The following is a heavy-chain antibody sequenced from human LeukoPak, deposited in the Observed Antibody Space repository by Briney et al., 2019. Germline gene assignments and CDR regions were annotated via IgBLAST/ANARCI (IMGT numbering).Heavy chain of an antibody. V-gene: IGHV3-21*01. CDR1: GFTFSSYS. D-gene: IGHD2-2*01. Sequence: GGSLRLSCAASGFTFSSYSMNWVRQAPGKGLEWVSSISSSSSYIYYADSVKGRFTLSRDNAKNSLYLQMNSLRAEDTAVYYCARDHCSSSSCYVYYGMDVWGQRTTVTVSS. CDR2: ISSSSSYI. CDR3: ARDHCSSSSCYVYYGMDV. J-gene: IGHJ6*02.